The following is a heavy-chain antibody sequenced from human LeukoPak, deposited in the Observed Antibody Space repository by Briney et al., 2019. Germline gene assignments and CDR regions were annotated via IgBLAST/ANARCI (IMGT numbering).Heavy chain of an antibody. CDR2: IYHSGST. CDR3: VRGLAGTEYYYYYYMDV. V-gene: IGHV4-38-2*02. J-gene: IGHJ6*03. D-gene: IGHD6-19*01. Sequence: PSETLSLTCTVSGYSISSGYYWGWIRQPPGKGLEWIGSIYHSGSTYYNPSLKSRVTISVDTSKNQFSLKLTSVTTADTAVYYCVRGLAGTEYYYYYYMDVWGKGTTVTISS. CDR1: GYSISSGYY.